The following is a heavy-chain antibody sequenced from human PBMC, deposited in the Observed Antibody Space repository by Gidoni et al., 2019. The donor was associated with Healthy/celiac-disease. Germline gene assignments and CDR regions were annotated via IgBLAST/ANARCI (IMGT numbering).Heavy chain of an antibody. J-gene: IGHJ2*01. CDR1: GCSITSYY. CDR3: ARDGIAAGTRFDWYFDL. D-gene: IGHD6-13*01. Sequence: QVQLQESGPGLVKPSEPLSLPCTAPGCSITSYYWSWIRQPAGKGLEWIGRIYTSGSTNYNPSLKSRVTMSVDTSKNQFSLKLSSVTAADTAVYYCARDGIAAGTRFDWYFDLWGRGTLVTVSS. CDR2: IYTSGST. V-gene: IGHV4-4*07.